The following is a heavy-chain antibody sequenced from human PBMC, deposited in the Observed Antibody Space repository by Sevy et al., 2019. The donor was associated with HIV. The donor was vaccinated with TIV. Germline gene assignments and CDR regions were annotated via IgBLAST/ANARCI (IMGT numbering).Heavy chain of an antibody. CDR1: GFTFSSYD. Sequence: GGSLRLSCTASGFTFSSYDMNWVRQAPGKGLEWVSKISSSGRSIYYADAVKGRFTISRDNAKNSLNLQMNSLRAEDTAVDYCTRNGGAVDNGFDPWGQGTLVTVSS. J-gene: IGHJ5*02. V-gene: IGHV3-48*03. D-gene: IGHD5-12*01. CDR3: TRNGGAVDNGFDP. CDR2: ISSSGRSI.